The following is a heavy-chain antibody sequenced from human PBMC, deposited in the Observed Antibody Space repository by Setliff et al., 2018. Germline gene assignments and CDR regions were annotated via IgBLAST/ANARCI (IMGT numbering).Heavy chain of an antibody. D-gene: IGHD3-16*01. Sequence: PGESLKLSCAASGFTFSIYWMTWVRQAPGKGLEWVANIKQDGSEKYYVDSVKGRFTISRDNAKNSLYLQMNSLRAEDTAVYYCARDGGEYWGQGTLVTVS. J-gene: IGHJ4*02. CDR3: ARDGGEY. V-gene: IGHV3-7*01. CDR2: IKQDGSEK. CDR1: GFTFSIYW.